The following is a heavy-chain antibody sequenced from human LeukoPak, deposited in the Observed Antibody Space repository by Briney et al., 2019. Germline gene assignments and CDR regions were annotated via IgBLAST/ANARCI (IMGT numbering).Heavy chain of an antibody. D-gene: IGHD3-22*01. CDR3: AREVQYYDSSGFSHWYFDL. V-gene: IGHV4-59*01. J-gene: IGHJ2*01. Sequence: SSENLSLTCTVSGGSISSYYWSWIRQPPGKGLEWIGYIYYSGSTNYNPSLKSRVTISVDASKNQFSLKLSSVTAADTAVYYCAREVQYYDSSGFSHWYFDLWGRGTLVTVSS. CDR2: IYYSGST. CDR1: GGSISSYY.